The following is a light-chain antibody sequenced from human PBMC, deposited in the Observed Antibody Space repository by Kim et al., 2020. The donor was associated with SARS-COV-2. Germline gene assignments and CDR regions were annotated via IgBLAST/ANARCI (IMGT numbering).Light chain of an antibody. V-gene: IGKV1-39*01. CDR3: QQSYNTPYT. CDR2: AAS. J-gene: IGKJ2*01. CDR1: QTISTY. Sequence: DIQVTQSPSSLSTSIGDKVTITCRASQTISTYLNWYQQKPGEGPKLLIFAASSLQTGVPSRFSGSGSGTDFTLTISSLQPEDFATYYCQQSYNTPYTFGQGTKLEIK.